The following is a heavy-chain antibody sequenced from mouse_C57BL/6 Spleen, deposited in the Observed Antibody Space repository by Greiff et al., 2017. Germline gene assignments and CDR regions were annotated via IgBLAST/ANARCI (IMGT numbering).Heavy chain of an antibody. CDR2: IHPHSGSP. CDR1: GYTFTSYW. J-gene: IGHJ3*01. D-gene: IGHD4-1*01. CDR3: ARGNWSWCAY. V-gene: IGHV1-64*01. Sequence: VQLQQPGAELVKPGASVKLSCTASGYTFTSYWMHWLKQRPGQGLAWIGMIHPHSGSPNYNETFKSKAPLTVDKSSSTADMQLSSLTSDDSAVYYCARGNWSWCAYWGQGTLVTVSA.